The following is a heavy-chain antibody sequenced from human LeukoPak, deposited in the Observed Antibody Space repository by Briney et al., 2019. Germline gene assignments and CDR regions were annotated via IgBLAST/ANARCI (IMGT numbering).Heavy chain of an antibody. CDR2: IYYSGST. CDR1: GGSISSSSHY. Sequence: SETLSLTCTVSGGSISSSSHYWGWIRQPPGKGLEWIGSIYYSGSTYYNPSLKSRVTISVDTSKNQSSLKLSSVTAADTAVYYCARNTAMVSPLDYWGQGTLVTVSS. J-gene: IGHJ4*02. D-gene: IGHD5-18*01. CDR3: ARNTAMVSPLDY. V-gene: IGHV4-39*01.